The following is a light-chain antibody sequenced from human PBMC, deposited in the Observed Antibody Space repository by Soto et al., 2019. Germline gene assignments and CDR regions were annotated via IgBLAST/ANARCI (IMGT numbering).Light chain of an antibody. CDR2: WAS. Sequence: DIVMTQSPDSLAVSLGERATINCKSSQSVLYSSNNKNYLAWYQQKPGQPPKLLIYWASTRESGVPDRFSGSGSGTDFTLTISSLQAEDVAVYYCQQRSNWPPFVTFGQGTKLEIK. J-gene: IGKJ2*01. CDR1: QSVLYSSNNKNY. V-gene: IGKV4-1*01. CDR3: QQRSNWPPFVT.